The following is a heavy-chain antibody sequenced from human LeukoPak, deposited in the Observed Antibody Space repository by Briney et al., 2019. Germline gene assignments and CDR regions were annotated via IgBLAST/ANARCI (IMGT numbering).Heavy chain of an antibody. D-gene: IGHD6-13*01. J-gene: IGHJ5*02. CDR3: AKDMVAAANWFDP. Sequence: GGSLRLSCAASGFTFSSYAMNWVRQAPGKGLEWVSTILSGGSTYYADSVKGRFTISRDTPKNTLYLQMNSLRPEDTAVYYCAKDMVAAANWFDPWGQGTLVTVSS. CDR1: GFTFSSYA. V-gene: IGHV3-23*01. CDR2: ILSGGST.